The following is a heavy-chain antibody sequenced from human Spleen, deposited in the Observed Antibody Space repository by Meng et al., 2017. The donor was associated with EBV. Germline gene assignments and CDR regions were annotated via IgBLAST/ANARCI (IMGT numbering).Heavy chain of an antibody. CDR3: AREPSGYGDDDY. CDR1: GHSFTNYA. Sequence: QGQLVQSGAEVKKPGASVKVSCRASGHSFTNYAIYWVRQAPGQRLEWIGWINAANGNTKYSQNFQGRVTFTRDTSARTAYMELSSLRSEDTAVYYCAREPSGYGDDDYWGQGTLVTVSS. V-gene: IGHV1-3*01. D-gene: IGHD5-12*01. CDR2: INAANGNT. J-gene: IGHJ4*02.